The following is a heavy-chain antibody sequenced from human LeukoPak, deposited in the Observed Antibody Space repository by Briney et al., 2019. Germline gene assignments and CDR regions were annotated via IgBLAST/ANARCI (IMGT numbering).Heavy chain of an antibody. J-gene: IGHJ4*02. D-gene: IGHD3-9*01. CDR1: GFTFSNYV. CDR2: ITGGGSGI. CDR3: AKWGDYDVLTGYYVSDY. V-gene: IGHV3-23*01. Sequence: GASLRLSCAASGFTFSNYVMSWVRQAPGKGLEWVSAITGGGSGIYYADSMKSRFTISRDNSKNTLYLQINSLRAEDTAVYYCAKWGDYDVLTGYYVSDYWGQGTLVTVSS.